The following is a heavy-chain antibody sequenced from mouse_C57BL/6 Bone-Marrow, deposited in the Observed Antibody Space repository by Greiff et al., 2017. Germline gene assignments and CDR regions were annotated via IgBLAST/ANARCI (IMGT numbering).Heavy chain of an antibody. CDR1: GFNIKDYY. J-gene: IGHJ2*01. CDR2: IDPEDGDT. Sequence: EVKLMESGAELVRPGASVKLSCTASGFNIKDYYMHWVKQRPEQGLEWIGRIDPEDGDTEYAPKFQGKATMTADTSSNTAYLQLRSLTSEDTAVYYCTTVYYGSRGLDYWGQGTTLTVSS. V-gene: IGHV14-1*01. CDR3: TTVYYGSRGLDY. D-gene: IGHD1-1*01.